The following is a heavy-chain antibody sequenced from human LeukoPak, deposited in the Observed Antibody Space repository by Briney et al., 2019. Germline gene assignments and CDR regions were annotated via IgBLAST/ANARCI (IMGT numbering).Heavy chain of an antibody. CDR2: ISSSSSYI. J-gene: IGHJ6*02. CDR3: ARPSYSGSYLYYGMDV. D-gene: IGHD1-26*01. CDR1: GFTFSSYS. V-gene: IGHV3-21*01. Sequence: GGSLRLSCAASGFTFSSYSMNWVRQAPGKGLEWVSSISSSSSYIYYAESVKGRFTISRDNAKNSPYLQMNSLRAEDTAVYYCARPSYSGSYLYYGMDVWGQGTTVTVSS.